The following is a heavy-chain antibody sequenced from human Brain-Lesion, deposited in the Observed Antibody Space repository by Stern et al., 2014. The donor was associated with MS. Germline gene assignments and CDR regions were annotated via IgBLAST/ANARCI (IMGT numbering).Heavy chain of an antibody. D-gene: IGHD3-16*02. V-gene: IGHV3-23*04. CDR2: ISTSGGST. CDR3: AKGVWGSYLNAFDM. J-gene: IGHJ3*02. CDR1: GFRFSSYA. Sequence: EVQLVESGGGFVQPGGSLRLSCAASGFRFSSYAMSWVRQTPGKGLEWVSGISTSGGSTYAADSVKGWFTISRDKSKNTLFLQMNSLRAEDTAVYFCAKGVWGSYLNAFDMWGQGTMVTVSS.